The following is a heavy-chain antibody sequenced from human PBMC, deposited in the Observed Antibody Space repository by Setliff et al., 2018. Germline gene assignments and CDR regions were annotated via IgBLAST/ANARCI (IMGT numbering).Heavy chain of an antibody. V-gene: IGHV1-2*04. Sequence: ASVKVSCKASGYAFTGYYMHWVRQAPGQGLEWMGWINPNSGGTNYAQKFQGWVTMTRDTSISTAYMELSRLRSDDTAVYYCARYNWNTNWFDPWGQGTLVTVSS. D-gene: IGHD1-20*01. J-gene: IGHJ5*02. CDR3: ARYNWNTNWFDP. CDR1: GYAFTGYY. CDR2: INPNSGGT.